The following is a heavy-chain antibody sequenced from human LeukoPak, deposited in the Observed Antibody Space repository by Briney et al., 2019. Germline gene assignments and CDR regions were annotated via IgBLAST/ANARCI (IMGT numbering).Heavy chain of an antibody. D-gene: IGHD2-2*01. V-gene: IGHV1-46*03. CDR2: INPSGGST. J-gene: IGHJ4*02. CDR3: ARDDRSSTSCLYYFDY. CDR1: GYTFTTYG. Sequence: ASVKVSCKASGYTFTTYGITWVRQAPGQGLEWMGIINPSGGSTSYAQKFQGRVTMTRDTSTSTVYMELSSLRSEDTAVYYCARDDRSSTSCLYYFDYWGQGTLVTVSS.